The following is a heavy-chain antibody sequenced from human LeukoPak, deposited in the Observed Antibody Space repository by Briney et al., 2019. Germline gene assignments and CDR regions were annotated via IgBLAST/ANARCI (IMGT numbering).Heavy chain of an antibody. D-gene: IGHD3-10*01. Sequence: SVKGRFTISRDNAKNSLYLQMNSLRAEDTAIYYCAKNFYASGSYYYYYYMDVWGKGTTVSISS. CDR3: AKNFYASGSYYYYYYMDV. J-gene: IGHJ6*03. V-gene: IGHV3-11*03.